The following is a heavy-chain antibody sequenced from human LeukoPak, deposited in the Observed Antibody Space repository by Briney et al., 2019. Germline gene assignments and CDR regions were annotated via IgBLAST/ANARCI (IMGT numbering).Heavy chain of an antibody. V-gene: IGHV1-24*01. Sequence: ASVKVSCKVSGYTLTELSMHWARQAPGKGLEWMGGFDPEDGETIYAQKFQGRVTMTEDTSTDTAYMELSSLRSEDTAVYYCATLYYDFWSGYSHDAFDIWGQGTMVTVSS. CDR1: GYTLTELS. CDR2: FDPEDGET. D-gene: IGHD3-3*01. CDR3: ATLYYDFWSGYSHDAFDI. J-gene: IGHJ3*02.